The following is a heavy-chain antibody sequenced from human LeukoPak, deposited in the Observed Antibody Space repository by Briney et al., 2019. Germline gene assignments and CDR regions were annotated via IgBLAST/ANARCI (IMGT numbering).Heavy chain of an antibody. CDR3: ARGYCSSTSCYYFDY. Sequence: SETLSLTCTVSGGSISSYYWSWIRQPPGKGLEWIGYIYYSGSTNYNPSLKSRVTISVGTSKNQFSLKLSSVTAADTAVYYCARGYCSSTSCYYFDYWGQGTLVTVSS. CDR2: IYYSGST. V-gene: IGHV4-59*01. CDR1: GGSISSYY. D-gene: IGHD2-2*01. J-gene: IGHJ4*02.